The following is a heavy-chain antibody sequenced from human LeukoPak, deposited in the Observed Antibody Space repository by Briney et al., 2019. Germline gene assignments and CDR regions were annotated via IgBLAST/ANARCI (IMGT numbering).Heavy chain of an antibody. D-gene: IGHD3-10*01. CDR2: IKSKTDGETT. J-gene: IGHJ4*02. CDR3: TTDLGTYYHGSQRLIPIDY. Sequence: GGSLRLSCVDSGFTFTNAWMSWVRQAPGKGLEWIGRIKSKTDGETTNYAEPVRGRFTTSRDDSKSAVYLQMNSLKIEDTAVYYCTTDLGTYYHGSQRLIPIDYWGQGTLVTLSS. CDR1: GFTFTNAW. V-gene: IGHV3-15*01.